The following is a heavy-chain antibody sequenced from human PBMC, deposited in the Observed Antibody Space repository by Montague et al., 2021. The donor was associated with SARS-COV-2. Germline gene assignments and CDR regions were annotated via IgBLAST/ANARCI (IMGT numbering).Heavy chain of an antibody. CDR1: GGSISSYY. Sequence: SETLSLTRTVSGGSISSYYWSWIRQPPGKGLEWIGYINYGGSTNXNSSLKSRVTISVDTSKNQVSLMLSAVTAADTAVYYCARLRRSSVYSNWFDPWGRGTLVTVSS. V-gene: IGHV4-59*08. CDR3: ARLRRSSVYSNWFDP. CDR2: INYGGST. J-gene: IGHJ5*02. D-gene: IGHD3-22*01.